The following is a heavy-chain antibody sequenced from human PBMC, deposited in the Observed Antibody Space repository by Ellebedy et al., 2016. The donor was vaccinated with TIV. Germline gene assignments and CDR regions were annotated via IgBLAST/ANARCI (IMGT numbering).Heavy chain of an antibody. Sequence: SVKVSCXASGFTFTSSAVQWVRQARGQRLEWIGWIVVGSGNTNYAQKFQERVTITRDMSTSTAYMELSSLRSEDTAVYYCAASEYSNYYYYGMDVWGQGTTVTVSS. J-gene: IGHJ6*02. CDR1: GFTFTSSA. D-gene: IGHD4-11*01. CDR3: AASEYSNYYYYGMDV. V-gene: IGHV1-58*01. CDR2: IVVGSGNT.